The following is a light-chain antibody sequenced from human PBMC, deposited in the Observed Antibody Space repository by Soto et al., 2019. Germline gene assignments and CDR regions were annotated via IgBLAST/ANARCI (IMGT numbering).Light chain of an antibody. J-gene: IGKJ1*01. V-gene: IGKV1-5*03. CDR2: KAS. CDR3: QKYNSLWT. CDR1: QSISSW. Sequence: DIQMTQSPSTLSASVGDRVTITYRASQSISSWLAWYQQKPGKAPKLLIYKASSLESGVPSRFSGSGSGTEFTLTSRSLQPDDFATYYCQKYNSLWTFGQGTKVEIK.